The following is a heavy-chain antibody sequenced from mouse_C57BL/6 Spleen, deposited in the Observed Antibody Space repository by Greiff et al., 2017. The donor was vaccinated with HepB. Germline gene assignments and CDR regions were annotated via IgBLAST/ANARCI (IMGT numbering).Heavy chain of an antibody. Sequence: VQLKESVAELVRPGASVKLSCTASGFNIKNTYMHWVKQRPEQGLEWIGRIDPANGNTKYAPKFQGKATITADTSSNTAYLQLSSLTSEDTAIYYCARAYYSKEAWFAYWGQGTLVTVSA. CDR1: GFNIKNTY. J-gene: IGHJ3*01. CDR3: ARAYYSKEAWFAY. D-gene: IGHD2-5*01. CDR2: IDPANGNT. V-gene: IGHV14-3*01.